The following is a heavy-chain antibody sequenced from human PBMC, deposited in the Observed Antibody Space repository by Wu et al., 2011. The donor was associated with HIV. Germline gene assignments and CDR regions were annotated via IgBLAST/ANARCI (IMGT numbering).Heavy chain of an antibody. D-gene: IGHD2-8*02. V-gene: IGHV1-69*01. CDR1: GGTFSSYA. CDR3: AREWRYCTGGSPCPSEYLQH. Sequence: QVQLVQSGAEVKKPGSSVKVSCKASGGTFSSYAISWVRQAPGQGLEWVGGIIPIFGLVNYAQKFQGRVTITTDASTSTAYMDLSSLTSEDTAVYYCAREWRYCTGGSPCPSEYLQHWGQGTLV. J-gene: IGHJ1*01. CDR2: IIPIFGLV.